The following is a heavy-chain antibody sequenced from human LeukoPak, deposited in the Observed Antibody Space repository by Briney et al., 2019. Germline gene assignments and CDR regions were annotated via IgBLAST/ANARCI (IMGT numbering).Heavy chain of an antibody. CDR3: ARDTLAVAGKYYYYGMDV. CDR1: GASVSSASY. D-gene: IGHD6-19*01. Sequence: SETLSLTCTVSGASVSSASYWSWIRQPPGKGLEWIGYIYYSGSTNYDPSLKSRVTISVDTSKNQFSLKLSSVTAADTAVYYCARDTLAVAGKYYYYGMDVWGQGTTVTVSS. CDR2: IYYSGST. V-gene: IGHV4-61*01. J-gene: IGHJ6*02.